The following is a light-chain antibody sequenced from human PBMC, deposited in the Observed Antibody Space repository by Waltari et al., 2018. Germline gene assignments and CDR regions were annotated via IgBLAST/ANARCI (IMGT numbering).Light chain of an antibody. Sequence: AIQMNQSPSSLSASVGDTVTITCRASQGIRNDLGWYQQKPGKAPRLLIYGASILQSGVPSRFSGSASGTDFTLIISSLQPEDFATYFCLQDYSYPRTFGRGTKVEFK. V-gene: IGKV1-6*01. CDR2: GAS. J-gene: IGKJ1*01. CDR1: QGIRND. CDR3: LQDYSYPRT.